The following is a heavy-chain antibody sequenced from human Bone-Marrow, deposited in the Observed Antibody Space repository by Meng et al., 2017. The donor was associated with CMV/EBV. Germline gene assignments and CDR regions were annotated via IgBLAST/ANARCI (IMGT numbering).Heavy chain of an antibody. Sequence: GESLKISCAASGFTFSSYGMHWVRQAPGKGLEWVAFIRYDGSNKYYADSVKGRFTISRDNAKNSLYVQMNSLRAEDTALYYCAKEAYCSSTSCYAGRGAFDIWGQGTMVTVSS. CDR3: AKEAYCSSTSCYAGRGAFDI. D-gene: IGHD2-2*01. V-gene: IGHV3-30*02. CDR1: GFTFSSYG. CDR2: IRYDGSNK. J-gene: IGHJ3*02.